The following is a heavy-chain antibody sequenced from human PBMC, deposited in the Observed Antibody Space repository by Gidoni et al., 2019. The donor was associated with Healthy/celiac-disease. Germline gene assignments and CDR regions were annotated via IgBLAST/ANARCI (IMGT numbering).Heavy chain of an antibody. J-gene: IGHJ5*02. Sequence: QVQLQESGPELVKPSQTQSLNCTVSGGSISSGGYYWSWIRQPPGKGLEWIGYIYYSGSTYYNPSLKSRVTISVDTSKNQFSLKLSSVTAADTAVYYCARSGVAAAVGIFWFDPWGQGTLVTVSS. V-gene: IGHV4-30-4*01. D-gene: IGHD6-13*01. CDR2: IYYSGST. CDR1: GGSISSGGYY. CDR3: ARSGVAAAVGIFWFDP.